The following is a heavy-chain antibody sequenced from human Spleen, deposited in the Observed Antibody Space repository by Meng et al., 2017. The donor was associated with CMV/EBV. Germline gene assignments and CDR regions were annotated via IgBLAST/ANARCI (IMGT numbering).Heavy chain of an antibody. CDR3: ARNLPAALGSFDI. D-gene: IGHD2-2*01. J-gene: IGHJ3*02. CDR2: IKRDGSEK. CDR1: GFTFRSYW. V-gene: IGHV3-7*01. Sequence: GESLKISCEVSGFTFRSYWMTWVRQAPGKGLEWVANIKRDGSEKYYLHSVKGRFTISRDNAKNSLYLQMNSLRAEDTAVYYCARNLPAALGSFDIWGQGTMVTVSS.